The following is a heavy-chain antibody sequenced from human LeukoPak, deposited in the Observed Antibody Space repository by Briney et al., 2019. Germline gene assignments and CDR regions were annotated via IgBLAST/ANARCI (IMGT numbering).Heavy chain of an antibody. D-gene: IGHD3-10*01. Sequence: PGVSLRLSCVGSGFTFSNYYMYWVRQAPGKGPVWVSRIKNAGDDPIYADSLKGRFTISRDNAKSTVYLQMNSLRAEDTAVYYCARGGYGHNMDVWGEGTTVTVSS. CDR1: GFTFSNYY. V-gene: IGHV3-74*01. J-gene: IGHJ6*03. CDR2: IKNAGDDP. CDR3: ARGGYGHNMDV.